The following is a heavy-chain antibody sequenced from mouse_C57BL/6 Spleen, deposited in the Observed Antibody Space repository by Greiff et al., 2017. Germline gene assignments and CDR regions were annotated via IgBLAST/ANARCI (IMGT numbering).Heavy chain of an antibody. J-gene: IGHJ2*01. CDR1: GYTFTSYG. Sequence: VKLLESGAELARPGASVKLSCKASGYTFTSYGISWVKQRTGQGLEWIGEIYPRSGNTYYNEKFKGKATLTADKSSSTAYMELRSLTSEDSAVYFCASTTVVATGYFDYWGQGTTLTVSS. CDR2: IYPRSGNT. V-gene: IGHV1-81*01. CDR3: ASTTVVATGYFDY. D-gene: IGHD1-1*01.